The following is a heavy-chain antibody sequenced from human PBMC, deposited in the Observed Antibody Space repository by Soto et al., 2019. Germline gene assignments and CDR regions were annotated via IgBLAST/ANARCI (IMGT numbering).Heavy chain of an antibody. CDR3: ARGEYYYDTGGYFDL. V-gene: IGHV4-31*03. D-gene: IGHD3-22*01. CDR1: GGSISSGGHY. J-gene: IGHJ2*01. CDR2: IYYSGST. Sequence: QVQLQESGPGLVKPSQTLSLTCTVSGGSISSGGHYWSWIRQHPGKGLEWIGYIYYSGSTYYNPSLKSRVTISVDTSKNQFSLKLSSVTAADTAVYYCARGEYYYDTGGYFDLWGRGTLVTVSS.